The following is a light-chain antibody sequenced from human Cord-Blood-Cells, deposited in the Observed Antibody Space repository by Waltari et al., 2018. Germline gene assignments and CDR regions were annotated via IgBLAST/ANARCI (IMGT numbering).Light chain of an antibody. V-gene: IGKV1-33*01. Sequence: DIQMTQSPSSLSASVGDRVTNTCQASQDISNYLNWYQQKPGKAPKLLTYDASNMETGVPSRFSASGSRTDFTFTTSSLQPEDIATYYCQQYDNLPIFTFGPGTKVDIK. CDR2: DAS. J-gene: IGKJ3*01. CDR3: QQYDNLPIFT. CDR1: QDISNY.